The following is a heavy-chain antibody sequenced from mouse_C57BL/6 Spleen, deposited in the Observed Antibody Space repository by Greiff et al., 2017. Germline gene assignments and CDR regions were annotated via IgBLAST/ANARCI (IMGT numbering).Heavy chain of an antibody. D-gene: IGHD1-2*01. V-gene: IGHV1-61*01. CDR2: IYPSDSET. Sequence: QVQLQQPGAELVRPGSSVKLSCKASGYTFTSYWMDWVKQRPGQGLEWIGNIYPSDSETHYNQKFKDKATLTVAKSSSTAYMQLSSLTSEDSAVYDCATVRVNGAGAWYACWSQGALVTDSA. CDR1: GYTFTSYW. CDR3: ATVRVNGAGAWYAC. J-gene: IGHJ3*01.